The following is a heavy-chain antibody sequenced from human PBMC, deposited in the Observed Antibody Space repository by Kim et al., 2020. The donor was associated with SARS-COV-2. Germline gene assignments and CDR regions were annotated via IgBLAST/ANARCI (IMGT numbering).Heavy chain of an antibody. J-gene: IGHJ4*02. D-gene: IGHD3-3*01. Sequence: QGRVTITADESTSTAYMELSSLRSEDTAVYYCARGDYDFWSGSPMYYFDYWGQGTLVTVSS. CDR3: ARGDYDFWSGSPMYYFDY. V-gene: IGHV1-69*01.